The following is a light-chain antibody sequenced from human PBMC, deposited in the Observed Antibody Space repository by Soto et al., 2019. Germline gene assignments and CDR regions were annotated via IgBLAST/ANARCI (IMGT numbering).Light chain of an antibody. CDR1: QSVSSN. V-gene: IGKV3-15*01. CDR3: QQYNDWPPWT. Sequence: EIVMTQSPATLSVSPGERATLSCRASQSVSSNLAWYQQKPGQAPRLLIYDASARATGIPARFSGSGSGTEFTLTISSLQSEDFAVYCCQQYNDWPPWTFGQGTKVDIK. CDR2: DAS. J-gene: IGKJ1*01.